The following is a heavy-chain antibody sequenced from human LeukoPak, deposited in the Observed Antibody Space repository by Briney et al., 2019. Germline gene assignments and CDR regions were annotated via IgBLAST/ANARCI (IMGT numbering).Heavy chain of an antibody. V-gene: IGHV3-23*01. D-gene: IGHD5-24*01. CDR1: GFTFSS. CDR2: ISGSGVST. J-gene: IGHJ4*02. Sequence: GGSLRLSCAASGFTFSSMSWVRQAPGKGLEWVSGISGSGVSTYYADSEKGRFTISRDSSKNTLDLQMNSLRAEDTAVYYCAKHVEMATVAPFDYWGQGTLVTVSS. CDR3: AKHVEMATVAPFDY.